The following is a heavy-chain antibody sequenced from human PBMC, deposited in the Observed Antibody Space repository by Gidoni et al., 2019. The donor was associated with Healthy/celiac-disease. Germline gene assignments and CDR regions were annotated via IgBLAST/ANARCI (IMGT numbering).Heavy chain of an antibody. J-gene: IGHJ4*02. Sequence: EVQLVESGGGFVQPGGSLRLSCAASGFTVSSNYMSWVRQAPGKGLEWVSVIYSGGSTYYADSVKGRFTISRDNSKNTLYLQMNSLRAEDTAVYYCARKGEDCSGGSCYSTVYWGQGTLVTVSS. D-gene: IGHD2-15*01. CDR3: ARKGEDCSGGSCYSTVY. CDR1: GFTVSSNY. V-gene: IGHV3-66*02. CDR2: IYSGGST.